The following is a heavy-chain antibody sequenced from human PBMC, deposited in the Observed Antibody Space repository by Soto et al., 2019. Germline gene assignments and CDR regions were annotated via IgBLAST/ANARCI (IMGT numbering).Heavy chain of an antibody. D-gene: IGHD3-22*01. CDR3: ARGTADYYDSSGYFEY. CDR1: GLTFSSYS. Sequence: GGSLRLSCAASGLTFSSYSMNWVRQAPGKGLEWVSCISSSRSYIYYADSVKGRFSISRDNAKNSLYLQVNSLRAEDTAVYYCARGTADYYDSSGYFEYLVQGTQVTVSS. CDR2: ISSSRSYI. V-gene: IGHV3-21*06. J-gene: IGHJ4*02.